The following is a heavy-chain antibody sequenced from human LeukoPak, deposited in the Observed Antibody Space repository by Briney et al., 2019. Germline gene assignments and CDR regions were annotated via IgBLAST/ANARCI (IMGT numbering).Heavy chain of an antibody. V-gene: IGHV3-23*01. CDR1: GFTFSSYA. D-gene: IGHD4-17*01. J-gene: IGHJ6*02. CDR3: AKDFYGDYGMDV. CDR2: ISGSGGST. Sequence: GGSLRLSCAASGFTFSSYAMSWVRQAPGKGLEWVSGISGSGGSTYYADSVKGRFTISRDNSKNTLCLQMNSLRAEDTAVYYCAKDFYGDYGMDVWGQGTTVTVSS.